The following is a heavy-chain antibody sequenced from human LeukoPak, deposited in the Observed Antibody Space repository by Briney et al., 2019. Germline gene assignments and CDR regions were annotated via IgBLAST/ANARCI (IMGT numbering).Heavy chain of an antibody. J-gene: IGHJ1*01. Sequence: GGSLRLSCAASGFTFSSYAMHWVRQAPGKGLEWVAVISYDGSNKYYADSVKGRFTISRDNSKNTLYLQMNSLRAEDTAVYYCARDRGGYSYGYRSSYFQHWGQGTLVTVSS. CDR3: ARDRGGYSYGYRSSYFQH. CDR2: ISYDGSNK. V-gene: IGHV3-30-3*01. CDR1: GFTFSSYA. D-gene: IGHD5-18*01.